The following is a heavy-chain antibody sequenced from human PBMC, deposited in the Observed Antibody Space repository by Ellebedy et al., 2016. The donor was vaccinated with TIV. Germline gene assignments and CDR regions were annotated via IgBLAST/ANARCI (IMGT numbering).Heavy chain of an antibody. D-gene: IGHD6-19*01. V-gene: IGHV4-38-2*02. CDR1: AFSISSDYY. J-gene: IGHJ4*02. Sequence: MPSETLSLTCSVSAFSISSDYYWGWIRQPPGKGLEWIGSISHSGNTYYNPSLKSRLTISVDTSKNQFSLNLTSVTAADTAVYYCARELVAGRVFDYWGQGTLVTVSS. CDR3: ARELVAGRVFDY. CDR2: ISHSGNT.